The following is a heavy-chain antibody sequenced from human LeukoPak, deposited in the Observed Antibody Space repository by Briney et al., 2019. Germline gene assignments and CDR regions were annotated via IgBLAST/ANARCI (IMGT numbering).Heavy chain of an antibody. CDR2: INGRGDNT. CDR1: GFTFSSYA. D-gene: IGHD2/OR15-2a*01. V-gene: IGHV3-23*01. Sequence: QSGGSLRLSCAASGFTFSSYAMNWVRQAPGKGLEWVSAINGRGDNTYYADSVKGRFTISRDNSKSTLFLQMNSLRAEDPAIYYCVKDRVSPGFNLFDPWGQGTLVTVSS. CDR3: VKDRVSPGFNLFDP. J-gene: IGHJ5*02.